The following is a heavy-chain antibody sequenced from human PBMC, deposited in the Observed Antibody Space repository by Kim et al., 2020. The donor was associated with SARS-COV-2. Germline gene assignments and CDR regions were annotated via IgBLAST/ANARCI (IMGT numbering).Heavy chain of an antibody. V-gene: IGHV3-23*01. CDR2: ISGGGGGT. Sequence: GGSLRLSCAASGFTFSSYAMTWVRQAPGKGLEWVSGISGGGGGTYHADSVKGRFTISRDNSKNTLSLQMNSLRAEDTAVYYCAKDYSGSGVFYGMDVWG. D-gene: IGHD6-13*01. CDR3: AKDYSGSGVFYGMDV. CDR1: GFTFSSYA. J-gene: IGHJ6*02.